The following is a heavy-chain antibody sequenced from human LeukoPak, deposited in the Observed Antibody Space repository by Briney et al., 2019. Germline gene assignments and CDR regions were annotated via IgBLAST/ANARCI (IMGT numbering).Heavy chain of an antibody. CDR1: GFTFSSYS. Sequence: GGSLRLSCAASGFTFSSYSMNWVRQAPGKGLEWVAVISYDGSNKYYADSVKGRFTISRDNSKNTLYLQMNSLRAEDTAVYYCAREKQQLPHFDYWGQGTLVTVSS. J-gene: IGHJ4*02. V-gene: IGHV3-30*03. D-gene: IGHD6-13*01. CDR2: ISYDGSNK. CDR3: AREKQQLPHFDY.